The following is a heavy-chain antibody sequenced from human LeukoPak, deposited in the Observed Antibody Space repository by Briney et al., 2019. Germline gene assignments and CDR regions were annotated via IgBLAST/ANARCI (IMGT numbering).Heavy chain of an antibody. Sequence: SETLSLTCTVSGVSITSSSYYWASIRQPPGKGLEWIGSIYYSGITYYNPSLKSRVTISVDTSKNQFSLQLNSVTAADTAVYYCAPGTANFRRIDYWGQGTLVTVSS. CDR1: GVSITSSSYY. V-gene: IGHV4-39*01. CDR2: IYYSGIT. D-gene: IGHD2-21*02. J-gene: IGHJ4*02. CDR3: APGTANFRRIDY.